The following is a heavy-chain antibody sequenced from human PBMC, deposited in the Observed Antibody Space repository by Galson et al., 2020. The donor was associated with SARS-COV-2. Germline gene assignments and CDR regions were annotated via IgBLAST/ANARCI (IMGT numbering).Heavy chain of an antibody. V-gene: IGHV1-58*01. CDR2: IGVNSGKT. D-gene: IGHD6-6*01. Sequence: SEKVSCKDSGFTLTSYAVQWLRQARAQRREWIGWIGVNSGKTNYAHNFQERVPITRDMSTSTAYMELSSLRYEDTAVYYCAAFVARPVYWGQGTLVTVSS. J-gene: IGHJ4*02. CDR1: GFTLTSYA. CDR3: AAFVARPVY.